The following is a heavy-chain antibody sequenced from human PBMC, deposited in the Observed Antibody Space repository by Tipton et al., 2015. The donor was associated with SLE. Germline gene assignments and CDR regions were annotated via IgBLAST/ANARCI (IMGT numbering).Heavy chain of an antibody. Sequence: TLSLTCTVSGGSVTSSAYYWGWIRQSPGKGLEWIGTFYYGGSTYSNPSLKSRVTISVDTSRNQFSLRLSSVTAADTAVYYCAKDYNYDYPDYNWGQGTLVTVSS. J-gene: IGHJ4*02. V-gene: IGHV4-39*07. CDR3: AKDYNYDYPDYN. D-gene: IGHD4-17*01. CDR2: FYYGGST. CDR1: GGSVTSSAYY.